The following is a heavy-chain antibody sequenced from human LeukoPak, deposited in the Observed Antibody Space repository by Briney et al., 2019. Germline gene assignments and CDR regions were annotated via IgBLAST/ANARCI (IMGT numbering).Heavy chain of an antibody. CDR3: ARDRGQWFLFDY. CDR1: GFTFSTYT. Sequence: GGSLRLSCAASGFTFSTYTMNWVRQAPGKGLEWVSSISSSSSYIYYADSVKGRFTISRDNAKNSLYLQMNSLRAEDTAVYYCARDRGQWFLFDYWGQGTLVTVSS. D-gene: IGHD3-22*01. CDR2: ISSSSSYI. V-gene: IGHV3-21*01. J-gene: IGHJ4*02.